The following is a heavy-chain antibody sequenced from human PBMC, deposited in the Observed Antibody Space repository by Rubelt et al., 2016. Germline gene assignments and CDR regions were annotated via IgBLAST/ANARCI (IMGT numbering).Heavy chain of an antibody. CDR3: ARHRDNIAPRFNY. CDR2: IDHSGNS. Sequence: QVQLQQWGAGLLKPSETLSLTCAVYGGSFSDYYWTWIRRSPGKGLEWIGEIDHSGNSNHNPSLKSRVTISVDTSNDQFSLKLSSVPAADTAVYYCARHRDNIAPRFNYWGQGTLVTVSS. D-gene: IGHD6-13*01. CDR1: GGSFSDYY. V-gene: IGHV4-34*01. J-gene: IGHJ4*02.